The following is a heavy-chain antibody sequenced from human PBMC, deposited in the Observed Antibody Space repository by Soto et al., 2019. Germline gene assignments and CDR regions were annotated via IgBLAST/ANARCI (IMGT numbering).Heavy chain of an antibody. Sequence: GGSLRLSCAASGFTFSNAWINWVRQAPEKGLEWVGRIKSKTDGGTTDYDEPVKGRFAISRDDSNNMEYLQMNSLKIEYTAVYFCATDSYCSIIIHRFDYRGQGTLVTVSS. D-gene: IGHD2-2*01. V-gene: IGHV3-15*07. CDR2: IKSKTDGGTT. CDR3: ATDSYCSIIIHRFDY. J-gene: IGHJ4*01. CDR1: GFTFSNAW.